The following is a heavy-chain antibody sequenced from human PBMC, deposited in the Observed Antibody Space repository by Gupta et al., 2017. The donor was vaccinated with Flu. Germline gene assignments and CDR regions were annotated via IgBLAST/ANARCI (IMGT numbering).Heavy chain of an antibody. Sequence: QVQLVQSGAEVKKPGSSVKVSCKASGGTVSSYAISWVRHAPGQGLDWMRRITPIFNTSFCVQSFQGRVTITADKFTTTLYMELTTLRIVDTAVYYWARGYTSNSYRGRGGFFRWG. CDR2: ITPIFNTS. D-gene: IGHD6-6*01. CDR3: ARGYTSNSYRGRGGFFR. CDR1: GGTVSSYA. J-gene: IGHJ6*01. V-gene: IGHV1-69*06.